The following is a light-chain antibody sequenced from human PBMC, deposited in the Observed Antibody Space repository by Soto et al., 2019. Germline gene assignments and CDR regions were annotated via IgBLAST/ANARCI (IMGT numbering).Light chain of an antibody. CDR3: QQYGSSPWT. J-gene: IGKJ1*01. CDR2: GAS. Sequence: EILMTQSPATLSVVPGERTTLSCRASQSVSSNLAWYQQKPGQAPRLLIYGASSRAAGIPDRFSGRGSGTDFTLTISRLEPEDFAVYYCQQYGSSPWTFGQGTKVDIK. CDR1: QSVSSN. V-gene: IGKV3-20*01.